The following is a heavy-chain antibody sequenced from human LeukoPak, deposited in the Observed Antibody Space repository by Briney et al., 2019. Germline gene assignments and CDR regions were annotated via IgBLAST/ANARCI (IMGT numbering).Heavy chain of an antibody. J-gene: IGHJ4*02. Sequence: GGSLRLSCAASGFTFSSYAMSWVRQAPGKGLEWVSNISGSGVSGGNTYSADSVKGRFTISRNNSKNTLYLQMNSLRTEDTAVYYCAKSGNNRFDYWGQGTLVTASS. CDR3: AKSGNNRFDY. V-gene: IGHV3-23*01. CDR1: GFTFSSYA. D-gene: IGHD4-23*01. CDR2: ISGSGVSGGNT.